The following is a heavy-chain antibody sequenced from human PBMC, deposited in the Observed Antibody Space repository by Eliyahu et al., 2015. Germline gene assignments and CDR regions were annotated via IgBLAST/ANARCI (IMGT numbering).Heavy chain of an antibody. V-gene: IGHV3-53*01. CDR3: ARYLFEVRGVYYYGMDV. J-gene: IGHJ6*02. CDR1: GLTVRSNY. D-gene: IGHD3-10*02. CDR2: IYGADST. Sequence: EVQLVESGGGLIQPGGSLRLSCAASGLTVRSNYMTWVXQAPGKGLEWVSAIYGADSTDYADSVKGRFTISRDSSKNTLYLQMNSLRAEDTAIYYCARYLFEVRGVYYYGMDVWGQGTTVTVSS.